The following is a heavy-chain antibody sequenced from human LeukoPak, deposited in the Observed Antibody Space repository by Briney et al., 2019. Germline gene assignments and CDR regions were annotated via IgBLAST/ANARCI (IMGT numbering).Heavy chain of an antibody. D-gene: IGHD1-1*01. CDR3: VRVGRSLHWNPDF. CDR2: ISYSGKS. J-gene: IGHJ4*02. V-gene: IGHV4-59*01. Sequence: PSGTLSLTCAVSGGSMNDYYWGCIRQPPGKGLEWVGYISYSGKSNSNPSLKSRVTMSVDMSKNQFSLKLASVTAADTAVYYCVRVGRSLHWNPDFWGLGTLVTVSS. CDR1: GGSMNDYY.